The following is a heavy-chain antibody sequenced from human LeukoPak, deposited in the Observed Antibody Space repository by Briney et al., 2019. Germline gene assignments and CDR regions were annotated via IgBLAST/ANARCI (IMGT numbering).Heavy chain of an antibody. D-gene: IGHD3-22*01. CDR2: VSGSGDKT. Sequence: GGSLRLSCAASRFTFSGYTMSWVCQALGKGLEWVSAVSGSGDKTYYADSVKGRFTISRDNSKGTLYLQMNSLGAEDTALYYCARDSYDSSGYYYDYWGQGTLVTVSS. V-gene: IGHV3-23*01. CDR3: ARDSYDSSGYYYDY. CDR1: RFTFSGYT. J-gene: IGHJ4*02.